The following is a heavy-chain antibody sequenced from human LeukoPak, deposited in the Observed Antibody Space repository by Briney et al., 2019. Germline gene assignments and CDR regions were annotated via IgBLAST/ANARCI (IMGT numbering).Heavy chain of an antibody. CDR2: ISYDANYK. V-gene: IGHV3-30*04. Sequence: GSLRLSCAASGFTYSNYAMHWVRQAPGKGLEWVAVISYDANYKYYADSVKGRFTISRDKSNNTLYLQMSSLRSEDTAVYYCARGRAVPATRLDYWGRGNLVTVSS. CDR1: GFTYSNYA. J-gene: IGHJ4*02. D-gene: IGHD2-15*01. CDR3: ARGRAVPATRLDY.